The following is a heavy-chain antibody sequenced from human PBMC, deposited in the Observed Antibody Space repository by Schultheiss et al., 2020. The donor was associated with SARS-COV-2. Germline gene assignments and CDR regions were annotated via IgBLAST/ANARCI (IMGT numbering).Heavy chain of an antibody. CDR1: GGSISSYY. D-gene: IGHD3-3*01. Sequence: SETLSLTCTVSGGSISSYYWSWIRQPPGKGLEWIGYIYYSGSTNYNPSLKSRVTISVDTSKNQFSLKLSSVTAADTAVYYCARDGGYDFWSGYYSRYGMDVWGQGTTVTVSS. J-gene: IGHJ6*02. CDR2: IYYSGST. V-gene: IGHV4-59*01. CDR3: ARDGGYDFWSGYYSRYGMDV.